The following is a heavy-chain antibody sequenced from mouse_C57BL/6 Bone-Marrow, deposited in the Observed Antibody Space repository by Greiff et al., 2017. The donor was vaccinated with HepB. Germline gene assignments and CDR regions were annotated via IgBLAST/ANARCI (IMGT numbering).Heavy chain of an antibody. CDR1: GYAFSSSW. CDR2: IYPGDGDT. D-gene: IGHD2-1*01. CDR3: ARSIYYTGLGY. Sequence: QVQLQQSGPELVKPGASVKISCKASGYAFSSSWMNWVKQRPGKGLEWIGRIYPGDGDTNYNGKFKGKATLTADKSSSTAYMQLSSLTSEDSAVYFCARSIYYTGLGYWGQGTTLTVSS. V-gene: IGHV1-82*01. J-gene: IGHJ2*01.